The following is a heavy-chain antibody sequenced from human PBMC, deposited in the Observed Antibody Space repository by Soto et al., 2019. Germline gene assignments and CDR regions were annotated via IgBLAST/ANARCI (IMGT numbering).Heavy chain of an antibody. J-gene: IGHJ6*02. CDR2: IKSKTDGGTT. D-gene: IGHD6-19*01. CDR1: GFTFSNAW. Sequence: GSLRLSCAASGFTFSNAWMSWVRQAPGKGLEWVGRIKSKTDGGTTDYAAPVKGRFTISRDDSKNTLYLQMNSLKTEDTAVYYCTTDPYSSIAVAGIYYYNGMDVWGQGTTVTVSS. V-gene: IGHV3-15*01. CDR3: TTDPYSSIAVAGIYYYNGMDV.